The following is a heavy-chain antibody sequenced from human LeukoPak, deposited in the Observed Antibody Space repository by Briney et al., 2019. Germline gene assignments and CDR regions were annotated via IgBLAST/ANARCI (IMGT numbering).Heavy chain of an antibody. D-gene: IGHD1-26*01. CDR2: ISYDGSNK. CDR1: GFTFSSYA. Sequence: GGSLRLSCAASGFTFSSYAMHWVRQAPGKGLEWVAVISYDGSNKYYADSVKGRFTISRDNSKNTLYLQMNSLRAEDTAVYYCARAPESGWYFDLWGRGTLVTVSP. J-gene: IGHJ2*01. V-gene: IGHV3-30-3*01. CDR3: ARAPESGWYFDL.